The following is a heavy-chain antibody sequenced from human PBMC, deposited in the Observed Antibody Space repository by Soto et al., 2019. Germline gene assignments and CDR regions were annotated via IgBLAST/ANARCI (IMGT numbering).Heavy chain of an antibody. CDR2: MNPNSGNT. D-gene: IGHD6-13*01. V-gene: IGHV1-8*01. CDR1: GYTFTSYD. CDR3: ARGRGPLKLIAAAGTARLGYYYYMDV. Sequence: ASVKVSCKASGYTFTSYDINWVRQATGQGLEWMGWMNPNSGNTGYAQKFQGRVTMTRNTSISTAYMELSSLRSEDTAVYYCARGRGPLKLIAAAGTARLGYYYYMDVWGKGTTVTVSS. J-gene: IGHJ6*03.